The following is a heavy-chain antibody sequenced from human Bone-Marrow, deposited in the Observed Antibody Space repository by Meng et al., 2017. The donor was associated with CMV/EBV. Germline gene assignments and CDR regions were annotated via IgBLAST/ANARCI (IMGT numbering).Heavy chain of an antibody. D-gene: IGHD6-6*01. J-gene: IGHJ6*02. CDR3: ARTYTSSSAISYYYYGMDV. CDR2: ISSGGNYI. Sequence: GESLKISCAASGFTFSSYEMNWVRQAPGKGLEWVSYISSGGNYIYYADSVKGRFTISRDNAKSSLFLQMNSLRAEDTAVYYCARTYTSSSAISYYYYGMDVWGQGTTVTVSS. CDR1: GFTFSSYE. V-gene: IGHV3-48*03.